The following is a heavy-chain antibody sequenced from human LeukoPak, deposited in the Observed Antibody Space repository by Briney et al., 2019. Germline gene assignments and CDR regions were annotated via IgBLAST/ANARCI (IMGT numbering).Heavy chain of an antibody. CDR1: GFTVSSNY. D-gene: IGHD6-13*01. J-gene: IGHJ3*02. Sequence: LGGSLRLSCAASGFTVSSNYMSWVRPAPGKGLEWVSVIYSGGSTYYADSVKGRFTISRDNSKNTLYLQMNSLRAEDTAVYYCARATAAAGMEGAFDIWGQGTMVTVSS. CDR2: IYSGGST. CDR3: ARATAAAGMEGAFDI. V-gene: IGHV3-53*01.